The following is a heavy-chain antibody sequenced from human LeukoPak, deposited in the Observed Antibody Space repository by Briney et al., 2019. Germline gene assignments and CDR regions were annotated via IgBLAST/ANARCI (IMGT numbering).Heavy chain of an antibody. J-gene: IGHJ4*02. Sequence: SETLSLTCTVSGGSISSYYWSWIRQPQGKGLEWIGEINHSGSTNYNPSLKSRVTISVDTSKNQFSLKLSSVTAADTAVYYCARGGWGIAAAGTSNYFDYWGQGTLVTVSS. CDR3: ARGGWGIAAAGTSNYFDY. D-gene: IGHD6-13*01. CDR1: GGSISSYY. V-gene: IGHV4-34*01. CDR2: INHSGST.